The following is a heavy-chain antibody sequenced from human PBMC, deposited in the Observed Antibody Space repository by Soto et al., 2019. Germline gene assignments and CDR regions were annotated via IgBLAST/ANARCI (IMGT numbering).Heavy chain of an antibody. CDR2: ISAYNGNT. CDR1: GYTFTSYG. CDR3: ARMETFGSLNWFDP. D-gene: IGHD3-16*01. Sequence: ASVEVSCKASGYTFTSYGISWVRQAPGQGLEWMGWISAYNGNTNYAQKLQGRVTMTTDTSTSTAYMELRSLRSDDTAVYYCARMETFGSLNWFDPWGQGTLVTVSS. J-gene: IGHJ5*02. V-gene: IGHV1-18*04.